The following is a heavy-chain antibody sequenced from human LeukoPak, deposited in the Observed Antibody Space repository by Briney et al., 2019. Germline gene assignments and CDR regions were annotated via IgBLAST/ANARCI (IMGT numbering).Heavy chain of an antibody. CDR1: GFTFSSYS. V-gene: IGHV3-21*01. J-gene: IGHJ4*02. D-gene: IGHD6-13*01. CDR3: ARGQYSSSWYGVY. CDR2: ISSSSSYI. Sequence: PGGSLRLSCAASGFTFSSYSMNWVRQAPGKGLEWVSSISSSSSYIYYADSVKGRFTISGDNAKNSLYLQMNSLRAEDTAVYYCARGQYSSSWYGVYWGQGTLVTVSS.